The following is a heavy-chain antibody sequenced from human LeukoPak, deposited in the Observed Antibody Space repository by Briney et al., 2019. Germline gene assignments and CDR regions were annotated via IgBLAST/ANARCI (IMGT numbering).Heavy chain of an antibody. J-gene: IGHJ6*02. D-gene: IGHD2-15*01. CDR3: ARARVASTSYYFGMNV. Sequence: GGSLILSCVASGFTFSSCGMHRVRQAPGKGLEWVAVIWNDGTNQYYADSVKGRFTISRDNSKNTLYLQMNSLRAEDRAMYYCARARVASTSYYFGMNVWGQGTTATVSS. V-gene: IGHV3-33*01. CDR1: GFTFSSCG. CDR2: IWNDGTNQ.